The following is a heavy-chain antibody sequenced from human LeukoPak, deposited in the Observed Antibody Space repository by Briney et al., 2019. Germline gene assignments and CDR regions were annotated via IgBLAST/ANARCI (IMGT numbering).Heavy chain of an antibody. CDR3: ASILRSSSGYYFDY. CDR2: IYSGDTT. D-gene: IGHD3-10*01. J-gene: IGHJ4*02. CDR1: GFTFSIYA. Sequence: PGGSLRLSCAASGFTFSIYAMTWVRQAPGKGLEWVSVIYSGDTTFYADSVRGKFTISRDNSKNTLYLQMNSLRAEDTAVYYCASILRSSSGYYFDYWGQGTLVTVSS. V-gene: IGHV3-66*01.